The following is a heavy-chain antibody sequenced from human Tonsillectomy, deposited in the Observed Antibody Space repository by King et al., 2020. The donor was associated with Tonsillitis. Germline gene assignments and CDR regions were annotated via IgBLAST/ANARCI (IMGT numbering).Heavy chain of an antibody. CDR3: TRHNFEYGGPAY. Sequence: QLQESGPGLVKPSETLSLTCSVSGGPIRSYYWSWIRQPPGKGLEWIGYMYYGGSTYYNPSLKSRITISGDTSKSQVSLNLNSVTAADTAVYYCTRHNFEYGGPAYWGQGTLVTVSA. CDR1: GGPIRSYY. V-gene: IGHV4-59*08. J-gene: IGHJ4*02. CDR2: MYYGGST. D-gene: IGHD4-23*01.